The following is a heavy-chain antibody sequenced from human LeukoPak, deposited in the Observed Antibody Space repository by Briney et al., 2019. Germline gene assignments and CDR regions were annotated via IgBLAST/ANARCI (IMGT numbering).Heavy chain of an antibody. J-gene: IGHJ6*03. CDR2: ITRSGGT. V-gene: IGHV3-23*01. Sequence: GGSLRLSCAASGFTLSDFAMAWVRQAPGKGLEWVSGITRSGGTNYADSVKGRFTISRDNSRDTLYLQMDGLRGEDTAIYYCAKYKGYYPYNYCMNVWGQGTTVTVSS. CDR3: AKYKGYYPYNYCMNV. CDR1: GFTLSDFA. D-gene: IGHD2-15*01.